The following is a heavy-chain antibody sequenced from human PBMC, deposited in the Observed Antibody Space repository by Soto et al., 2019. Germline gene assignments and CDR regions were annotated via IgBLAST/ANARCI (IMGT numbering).Heavy chain of an antibody. V-gene: IGHV4-59*01. J-gene: IGHJ4*02. Sequence: SETLSLTCTVSGGSISSFYWRWIRQPPGKGLEWIGYIYYSGSTNYNPSLKSRVTISVDTSKNQFSLKLSSVTAADTAVYYCAALRSSSWYYFDYWGQGTLVTVSS. D-gene: IGHD6-13*01. CDR2: IYYSGST. CDR1: GGSISSFY. CDR3: AALRSSSWYYFDY.